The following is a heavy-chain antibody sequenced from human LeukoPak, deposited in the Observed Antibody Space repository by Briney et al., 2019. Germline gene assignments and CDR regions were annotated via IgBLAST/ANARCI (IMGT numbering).Heavy chain of an antibody. J-gene: IGHJ4*02. Sequence: ASVKVSCKASGYTFSSYGISWVRQAPGQGLEWMGWISAYNGNTNYAQKLQGRVTMTTDTSTSTAYMELRSLRSDDTAVYYCARVSFYDYVWGSYPLWGQGTLVTVSS. CDR1: GYTFSSYG. V-gene: IGHV1-18*01. CDR3: ARVSFYDYVWGSYPL. D-gene: IGHD3-16*02. CDR2: ISAYNGNT.